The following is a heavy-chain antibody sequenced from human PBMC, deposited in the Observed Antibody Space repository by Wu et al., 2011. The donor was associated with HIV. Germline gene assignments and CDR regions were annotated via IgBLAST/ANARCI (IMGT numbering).Heavy chain of an antibody. V-gene: IGHV1-2*02. J-gene: IGHJ3*02. Sequence: QVQLVQSGAEVKKPGASVKVSCKASGYTFSAYYMHWVRQAPGQGLEWMGWINPNSGDTDYAQKLQGRVTMTRDTSISTAYMELSRLRSDDTAVYYCAREALVGTKAFDIWGQGTMVTVSS. CDR1: GYTFSAYY. D-gene: IGHD6-19*01. CDR2: INPNSGDT. CDR3: AREALVGTKAFDI.